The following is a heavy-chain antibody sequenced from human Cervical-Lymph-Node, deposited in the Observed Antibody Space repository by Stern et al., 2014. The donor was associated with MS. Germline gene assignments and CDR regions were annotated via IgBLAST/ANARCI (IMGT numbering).Heavy chain of an antibody. CDR3: ARDLKEGNIMYCNGMDV. Sequence: VQLVQSGAEVKKPGASVKVSCKASGYTFRSYAVHWVRQAPGQRPEWMGWINAGNGNTRYSQKFQGRVTITRDTSANIAYLELSSLRSQDTAVYYCARDLKEGNIMYCNGMDVWGQGTTVTVSS. V-gene: IGHV1-3*01. D-gene: IGHD2/OR15-2a*01. CDR2: INAGNGNT. CDR1: GYTFRSYA. J-gene: IGHJ6*01.